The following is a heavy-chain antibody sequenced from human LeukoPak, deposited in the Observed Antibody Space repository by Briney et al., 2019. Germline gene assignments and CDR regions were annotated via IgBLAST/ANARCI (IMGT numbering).Heavy chain of an antibody. V-gene: IGHV4-30-4*01. Sequence: SETLSLTCTVSGGSISSGDYYWSWLRQPPGKGLEWIGYIYYGGSTYYNPSLKSRFTISVYTSKNQFSLKLSSVTAADTAVYYCAREQPGVVDYWGQGTLVTVSS. CDR2: IYYGGST. J-gene: IGHJ4*02. CDR3: AREQPGVVDY. D-gene: IGHD2-8*01. CDR1: GGSISSGDYY.